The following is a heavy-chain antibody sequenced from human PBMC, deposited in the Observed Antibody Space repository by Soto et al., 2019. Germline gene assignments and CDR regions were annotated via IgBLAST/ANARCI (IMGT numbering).Heavy chain of an antibody. CDR2: MNPNSGDT. J-gene: IGHJ4*02. CDR3: ARVGGNWNDDYFDH. Sequence: QVQLVQSGAEVKKPGASVKVSCKASGYTFSDHDINWVRQATGQGPEWLGWMNPNSGDTGYAQNFHGRVTMTRDNSIRTAYMELSSLRSEDTAVDYCARVGGNWNDDYFDHWGQGTLVTVSS. D-gene: IGHD1-1*01. CDR1: GYTFSDHD. V-gene: IGHV1-8*01.